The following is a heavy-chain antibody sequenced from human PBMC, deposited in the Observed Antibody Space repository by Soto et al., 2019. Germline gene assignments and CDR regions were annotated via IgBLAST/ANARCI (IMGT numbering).Heavy chain of an antibody. CDR2: IYYSGNT. J-gene: IGHJ4*02. D-gene: IGHD2-21*02. Sequence: SETLSLTCTVSGDSVTSGDYYWSWIRQPPGKGLEWIGYIYYSGNTNYSPSLKSRVAISLDTSHNQFSLKLSSVTAADTAVYFCATASGGDYNYWGQGTLVTVS. CDR1: GDSVTSGDYY. CDR3: ATASGGDYNY. V-gene: IGHV4-61*08.